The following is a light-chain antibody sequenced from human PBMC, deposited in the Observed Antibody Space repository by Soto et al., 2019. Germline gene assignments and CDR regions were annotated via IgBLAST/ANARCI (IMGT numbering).Light chain of an antibody. CDR3: CAYAGGSTYVL. J-gene: IGLJ2*01. V-gene: IGLV2-23*01. CDR1: SSDIGNYNL. CDR2: QGS. Sequence: QSVLTQPASVSGSPGQSITISCTGTSSDIGNYNLVSWYQHHPGKAPKLIISQGSKRPSGVPNRFSGSKSGSTASLTISGLQADDEADYYCCAYAGGSTYVLFGGGTKLTVL.